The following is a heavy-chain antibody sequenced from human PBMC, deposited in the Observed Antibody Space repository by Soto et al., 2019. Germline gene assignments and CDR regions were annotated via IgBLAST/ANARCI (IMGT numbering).Heavy chain of an antibody. V-gene: IGHV1-69*06. D-gene: IGHD3-3*01. CDR2: IIPIFGTA. J-gene: IGHJ5*02. Sequence: SVKVSCKASGGTFSSYAISWVRQAPGQGLEWMGGIIPIFGTANYAQKFQGRVTITADKSTSTAYMELSSLRSEDTAVYYCAREKDTIFGVVPRDTYNWFDPWG. CDR3: AREKDTIFGVVPRDTYNWFDP. CDR1: GGTFSSYA.